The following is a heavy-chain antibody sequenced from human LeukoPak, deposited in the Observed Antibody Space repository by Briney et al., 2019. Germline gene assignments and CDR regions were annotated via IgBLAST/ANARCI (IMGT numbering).Heavy chain of an antibody. CDR1: GFTFSSYG. D-gene: IGHD2-2*03. CDR2: ILYDGSNK. J-gene: IGHJ4*02. V-gene: IGHV3-30*03. CDR3: ARAPNGYCSSTSCYPPGGYFDY. Sequence: GGSLRLSCAASGFTFSSYGMHWVRQAPGKGLEWVAVILYDGSNKYYADSVKGRFTISRDNSKNTLYLQMNSLRAEDTAVYYCARAPNGYCSSTSCYPPGGYFDYWGQGTLVTVSS.